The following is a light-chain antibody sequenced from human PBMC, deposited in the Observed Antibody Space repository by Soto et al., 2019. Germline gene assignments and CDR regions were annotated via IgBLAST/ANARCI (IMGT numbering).Light chain of an antibody. CDR2: KVS. Sequence: DVVMTQSPLSLPVTLGQPASISCRSSQSLVYSDGNTYLNWFHQRPGQSPRRMIYKVSNRDSGVPDRFSGSGSGTDFTLKISRVEAEDVGVYYGMQGTYWPRLTFGGGTKVEIK. V-gene: IGKV2-30*01. CDR1: QSLVYSDGNTY. CDR3: MQGTYWPRLT. J-gene: IGKJ4*01.